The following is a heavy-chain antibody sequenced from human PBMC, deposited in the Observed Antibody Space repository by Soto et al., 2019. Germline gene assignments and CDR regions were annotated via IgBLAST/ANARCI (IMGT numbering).Heavy chain of an antibody. CDR2: IYFIGAP. CDR3: ARHRSSSSWFDS. CDR1: GGSVSSGTYY. D-gene: IGHD6-19*01. Sequence: SETLSLTCTVSGGSVSSGTYYWSWIRQPPGKGLEWIGYIYFIGAPNYNPSLKSRVTISRDTSRNQFSLRLTSVTAADTAVYYCARHRSSSSWFDSWGQGTRVTVSS. V-gene: IGHV4-61*01. J-gene: IGHJ5*01.